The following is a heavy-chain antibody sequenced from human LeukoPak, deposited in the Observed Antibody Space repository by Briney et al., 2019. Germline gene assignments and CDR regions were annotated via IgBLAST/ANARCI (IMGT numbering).Heavy chain of an antibody. V-gene: IGHV3-23*01. J-gene: IGHJ5*02. CDR3: AKELGYSYGYASPALNWFDP. Sequence: GGSLRLSCAASGFTFSSYAMSWVRQAPGKGLEWVSAISGSGGSTYYADSVKGRFTISRDNSKNTLYLQMNSLRAEDTAVYYCAKELGYSYGYASPALNWFDPWGQGTLVTVSS. CDR1: GFTFSSYA. CDR2: ISGSGGST. D-gene: IGHD5-18*01.